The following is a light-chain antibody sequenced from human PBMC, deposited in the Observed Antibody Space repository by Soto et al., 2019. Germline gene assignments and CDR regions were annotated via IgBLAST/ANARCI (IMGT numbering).Light chain of an antibody. CDR2: KAS. CDR3: QHYDSYPPWP. CDR1: QSINTW. J-gene: IGKJ1*01. V-gene: IGKV1-5*03. Sequence: DIQMTQSPSTLSASVGDRVTITCRASQSINTWLAWYQQEPGKAPRLLIYKASSLESGVPSRFSGSGSGTEFTLTISSLQPDDFATFYCQHYDSYPPWPFGQGTKVEIK.